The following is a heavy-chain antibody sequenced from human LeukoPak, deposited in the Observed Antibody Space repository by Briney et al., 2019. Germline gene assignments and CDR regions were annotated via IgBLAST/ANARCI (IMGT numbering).Heavy chain of an antibody. D-gene: IGHD6-19*01. CDR2: VTSRGGT. J-gene: IGHJ4*01. Sequence: PGGSLRLSCAASGFILSSHGMSWVRQAPGKRLEWVSTVTSRGGTDYTDSVKGRFIISRDNSKNTLLLQMNSLRAEDTAVYYCATTRPYGTTWAGAFEDWGQGTPATVSS. V-gene: IGHV3-23*01. CDR3: ATTRPYGTTWAGAFED. CDR1: GFILSSHG.